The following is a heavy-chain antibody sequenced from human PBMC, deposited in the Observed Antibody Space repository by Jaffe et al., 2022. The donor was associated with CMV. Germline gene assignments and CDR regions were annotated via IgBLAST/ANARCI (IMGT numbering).Heavy chain of an antibody. V-gene: IGHV3-43*01. D-gene: IGHD3-3*01. J-gene: IGHJ4*02. CDR1: GFTFDDYT. Sequence: EVQLVESGGVVVQPGGSLRLSCAASGFTFDDYTMHWVRQAPGKGLEWVSLISWDGGSTYYADSVKGRFTISRDNSKNSLYLQMNSLRTEDTALYYCAKVRSDRGWIFFDYWGQGTLVTVSS. CDR2: ISWDGGST. CDR3: AKVRSDRGWIFFDY.